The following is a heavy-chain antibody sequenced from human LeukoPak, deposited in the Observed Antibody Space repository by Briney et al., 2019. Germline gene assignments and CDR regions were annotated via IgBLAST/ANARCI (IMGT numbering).Heavy chain of an antibody. V-gene: IGHV4-39*01. CDR2: LYYDGRT. Sequence: SETLSLTCTVSGGSVSSGYYYWGWIRQPPGKALEWIGSLYYDGRTYYNRSLQSRVTISVDTSKNQFSLDLSSVTAADTAVHYCARQKCTSTSCLTKNAFDIWGQGTMVTVSS. J-gene: IGHJ3*02. D-gene: IGHD2-2*01. CDR3: ARQKCTSTSCLTKNAFDI. CDR1: GGSVSSGYYY.